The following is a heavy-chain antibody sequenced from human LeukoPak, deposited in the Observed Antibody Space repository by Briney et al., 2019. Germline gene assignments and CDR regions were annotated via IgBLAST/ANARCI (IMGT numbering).Heavy chain of an antibody. CDR3: ARRYCSGGSCFDY. D-gene: IGHD2-15*01. CDR1: GYSFTSYW. V-gene: IGHV5-51*01. J-gene: IGHJ4*02. CDR2: IYPGDSDT. Sequence: GESLKISCKGSGYSFTSYWIGWVRQMPGKGLERMGIIYPGDSDTRYSPSFQGQVTISADKSISTAYLQWSSLKASDTAMYYCARRYCSGGSCFDYWGQGTLVTVST.